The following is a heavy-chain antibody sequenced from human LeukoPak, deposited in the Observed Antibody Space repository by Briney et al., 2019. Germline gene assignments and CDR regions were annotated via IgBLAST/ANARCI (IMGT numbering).Heavy chain of an antibody. CDR2: ISWNSGSI. D-gene: IGHD5-18*01. CDR1: GFTFDDYA. J-gene: IGHJ4*02. CDR3: AKGLGYSYGDLDY. V-gene: IGHV3-9*01. Sequence: GGSLRLSCAASGFTFDDYAMHWVRQAPGKGLEWVSGISWNSGSIGYADSVKGRFTISRDNAKNSLYLQMNSLRAEDTALYYCAKGLGYSYGDLDYWGQGTLVTVSS.